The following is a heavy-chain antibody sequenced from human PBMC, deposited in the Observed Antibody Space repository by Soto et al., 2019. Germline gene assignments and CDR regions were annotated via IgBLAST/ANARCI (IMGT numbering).Heavy chain of an antibody. CDR3: AREGYTSSSIHSFLDS. CDR2: IIPFLGTT. J-gene: IGHJ4*02. V-gene: IGHV1-69*10. D-gene: IGHD6-6*01. CDR1: GGTFSSYG. Sequence: VASVKVSCKASGGTFSSYGISWVRQAPGQGLEWMGRIIPFLGTTNYAQNLQDRLTVTADTSTNTAFMELSSLRSDDTAVYYCAREGYTSSSIHSFLDSWGQGTLVTVSS.